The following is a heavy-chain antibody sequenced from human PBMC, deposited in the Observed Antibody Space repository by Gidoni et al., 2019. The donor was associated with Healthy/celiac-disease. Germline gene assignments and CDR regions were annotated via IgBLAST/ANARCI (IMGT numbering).Heavy chain of an antibody. V-gene: IGHV3-23*01. CDR2: ISGSGGST. J-gene: IGHJ4*02. Sequence: EVQLLESGGGLVQPGGSLRLSCAASGFTFSSYAMSGVRQAPGKGLGWVSAISGSGGSTYYADSVKGRFTISRDNSKNTLYLQMNSLRAEDTAVYYCAKTAAGTPGLDYWGQGTLVTVSS. D-gene: IGHD6-13*01. CDR3: AKTAAGTPGLDY. CDR1: GFTFSSYA.